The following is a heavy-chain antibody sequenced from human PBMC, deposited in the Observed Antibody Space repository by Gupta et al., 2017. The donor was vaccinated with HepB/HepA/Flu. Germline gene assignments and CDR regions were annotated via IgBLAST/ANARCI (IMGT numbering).Heavy chain of an antibody. CDR2: ISYDGSNK. D-gene: IGHD2-2*01. CDR3: AKDTYSSTNLLRGMDV. Sequence: QVQLVESGGGVVQPGRSLRLSCAASGFTFSSYGMHWVRQAPGKGLEWVAVISYDGSNKYYADSVKGRFTISRDNSKNTLYLQMNSLRAEDTAVYYCAKDTYSSTNLLRGMDVWGQGTTVTVSS. CDR1: GFTFSSYG. V-gene: IGHV3-30*18. J-gene: IGHJ6*02.